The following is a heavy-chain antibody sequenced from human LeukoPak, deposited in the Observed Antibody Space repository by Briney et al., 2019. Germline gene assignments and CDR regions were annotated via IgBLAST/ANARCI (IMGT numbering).Heavy chain of an antibody. V-gene: IGHV4-34*01. CDR3: AGDSPSVYFDY. Sequence: SETLSLTFAVYGGSFSGYYWSWIRQPPGKGLEWIGEINHSGSTNYNPSLKSRVTISVDTSKNQLSLKLSSVTAADTAVYYCAGDSPSVYFDYWGQGTLVTVSS. CDR1: GGSFSGYY. D-gene: IGHD2-21*01. J-gene: IGHJ4*02. CDR2: INHSGST.